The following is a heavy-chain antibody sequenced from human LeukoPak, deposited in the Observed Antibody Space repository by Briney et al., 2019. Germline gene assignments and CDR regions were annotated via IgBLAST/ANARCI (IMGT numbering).Heavy chain of an antibody. D-gene: IGHD2-15*01. CDR2: ISSNGSTI. CDR1: GFTFSDYY. V-gene: IGHV3-11*01. CDR3: RGYCSGGSYYQSDNWFDP. J-gene: IGHJ5*02. Sequence: PGGSLRLSCAASGFTFSDYYMSWIRQAPGKGLEWVSYISSNGSTIYYADSVKGRFTISRDNAKNSLYLQMNSLRAEDTAVYYCRGYCSGGSYYQSDNWFDPWGQGTLVTVSS.